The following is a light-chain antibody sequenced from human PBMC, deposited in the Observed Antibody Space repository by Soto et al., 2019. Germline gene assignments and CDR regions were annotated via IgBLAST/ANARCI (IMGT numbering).Light chain of an antibody. CDR1: QSVSSY. V-gene: IGKV3-11*01. CDR2: DAS. Sequence: EIVLTQSPATLSLSPGERATLSCRASQSVSSYLAWYQQKPGQALRLLIYDASNRATGIPARFSGSGSGTDFTITISSLEPEDFAVYYCQQRSNWPYTFGQGTKLEIK. CDR3: QQRSNWPYT. J-gene: IGKJ2*01.